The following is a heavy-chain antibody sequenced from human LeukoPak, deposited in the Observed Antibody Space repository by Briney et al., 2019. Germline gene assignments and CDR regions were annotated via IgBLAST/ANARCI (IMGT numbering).Heavy chain of an antibody. Sequence: GGSLRLSCAASGFTFSSYAMSWVRQAPGKGLEWVSAISGSGGSTYYADSVKGRFTISRDNSKNTLYLQMNSLRAEDTAVYYYAKDKIAAAGPYYFDYWGQGTLVTVSS. J-gene: IGHJ4*02. D-gene: IGHD6-13*01. V-gene: IGHV3-23*01. CDR2: ISGSGGST. CDR1: GFTFSSYA. CDR3: AKDKIAAAGPYYFDY.